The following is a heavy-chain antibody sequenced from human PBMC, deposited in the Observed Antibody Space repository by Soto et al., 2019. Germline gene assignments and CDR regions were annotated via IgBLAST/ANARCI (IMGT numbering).Heavy chain of an antibody. CDR3: ARERNWETSAWERDY. J-gene: IGHJ4*02. CDR1: GYTFTSHY. CDR2: INANSGTT. D-gene: IGHD6-19*01. V-gene: IGHV1-46*03. Sequence: QVQLVQSGAEEKKPGAAVEVSCKASGYTFTSHYVHWVRQAPGQGLEWMGLINANSGTTSYAQKLQGGVTMTRDTSTTTVHRRLSSLSFEVTAVCYCARERNWETSAWERDYWCQGSLVTVSS.